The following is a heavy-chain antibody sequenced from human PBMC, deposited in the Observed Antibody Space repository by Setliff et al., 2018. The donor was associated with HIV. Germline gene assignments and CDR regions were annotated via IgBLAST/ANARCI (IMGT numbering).Heavy chain of an antibody. J-gene: IGHJ4*02. Sequence: GGSLRLSCAASGFTFSSCWVTWVRQGPGKGLEWVANIKQDGSEKYYVDSVKGRFTISRDNGKNSLYLQMNSLRVEDTAVYYCARVPLSGWLYFDYWGQGTLVTVSS. CDR1: GFTFSSCW. D-gene: IGHD6-19*01. CDR3: ARVPLSGWLYFDY. V-gene: IGHV3-7*03. CDR2: IKQDGSEK.